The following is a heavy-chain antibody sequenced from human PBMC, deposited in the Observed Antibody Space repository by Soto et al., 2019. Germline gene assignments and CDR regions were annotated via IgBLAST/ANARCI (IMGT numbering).Heavy chain of an antibody. J-gene: IGHJ6*02. CDR2: IIPIFGTE. Sequence: QVQLVQSGAEVKKPGSSVRVSCKASGCTFSSYAISWVRQAPGQGLEWMGGIIPIFGTENYAQKFQGRVTITADESTSTAYMELSSLRSEDTAVYYCARDRIAGSKYYYGMDVWGQGTTVTVSS. V-gene: IGHV1-69*01. CDR3: ARDRIAGSKYYYGMDV. D-gene: IGHD6-13*01. CDR1: GCTFSSYA.